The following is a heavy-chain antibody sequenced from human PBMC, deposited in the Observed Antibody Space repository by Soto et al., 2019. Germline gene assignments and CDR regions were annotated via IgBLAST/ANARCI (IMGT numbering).Heavy chain of an antibody. CDR1: GFTFSSYA. V-gene: IGHV3-23*01. Sequence: GGSLRLSCAASGFTFSSYAMSWVRQAPGKGLEWVSAISGSGGSTYYADSVKGRFTISRDNSKNTLYLQMNSLRAEDTAVYYCANARILTGYYRTYYFAYWGQGTLVTVSS. CDR2: ISGSGGST. J-gene: IGHJ4*02. CDR3: ANARILTGYYRTYYFAY. D-gene: IGHD3-9*01.